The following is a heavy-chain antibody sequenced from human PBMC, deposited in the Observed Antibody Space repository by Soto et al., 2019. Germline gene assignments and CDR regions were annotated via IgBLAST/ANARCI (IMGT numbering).Heavy chain of an antibody. D-gene: IGHD3-3*01. Sequence: GGSLRLSCAASGFTFSSYGMHWVRQAPGKGLEWVAVISYDGSNKYYADSVKGRFTISRDNSKNTLYLQMNSLRAEDTAVYYCAKDLNGTGGYDFWSGYYWHYYYGMDVWGQGTTVTVSS. CDR1: GFTFSSYG. CDR3: AKDLNGTGGYDFWSGYYWHYYYGMDV. J-gene: IGHJ6*02. V-gene: IGHV3-30*18. CDR2: ISYDGSNK.